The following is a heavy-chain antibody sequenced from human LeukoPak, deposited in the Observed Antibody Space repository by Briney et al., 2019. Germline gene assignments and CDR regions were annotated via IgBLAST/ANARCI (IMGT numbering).Heavy chain of an antibody. CDR3: ARRVETIFGVVTIGWYLDL. J-gene: IGHJ2*01. CDR2: IYYSGST. V-gene: IGHV4-39*07. CDR1: GGSISSSSYY. Sequence: SETLSLTCTVSGGSISSSSYYWGWIRQPPGKGLEWIGSIYYSGSTYYNPSLKSRVTISVDTSKNQFSLKLSSVTAADTAVYYCARRVETIFGVVTIGWYLDLWGRGTLVTVSS. D-gene: IGHD3-3*01.